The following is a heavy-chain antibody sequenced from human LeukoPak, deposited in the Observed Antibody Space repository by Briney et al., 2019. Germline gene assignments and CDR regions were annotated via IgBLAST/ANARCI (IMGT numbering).Heavy chain of an antibody. V-gene: IGHV3-9*01. CDR3: AKATYYYDSTASGGVAFDI. CDR2: ISWNSGSI. CDR1: GFTFYDYA. J-gene: IGHJ3*02. D-gene: IGHD3-22*01. Sequence: SLRLSCAASGFTFYDYAMHWVRPAPGKGLEWVSGISWNSGSIGYADSVKGRFTISRDNAKNSLYLQMNSLRAEDTALYYCAKATYYYDSTASGGVAFDIWGQGTMVTVSS.